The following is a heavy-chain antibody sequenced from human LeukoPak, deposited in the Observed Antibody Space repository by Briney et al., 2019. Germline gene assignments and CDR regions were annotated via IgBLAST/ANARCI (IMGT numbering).Heavy chain of an antibody. Sequence: SVKVSCKASGGTFSSYAISWVRQAPGQGLEWMGGIIPIFGTANYAQKFQGRVTITTDESTSTAYTELSSLRSEDTAVYYCARSYYYDSSGYYGGDYWGQGTLVTVSS. V-gene: IGHV1-69*05. J-gene: IGHJ4*02. D-gene: IGHD3-22*01. CDR3: ARSYYYDSSGYYGGDY. CDR2: IIPIFGTA. CDR1: GGTFSSYA.